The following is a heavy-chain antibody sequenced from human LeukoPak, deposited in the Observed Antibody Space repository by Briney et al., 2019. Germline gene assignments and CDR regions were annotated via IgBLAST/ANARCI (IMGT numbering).Heavy chain of an antibody. CDR2: ISPSGDNT. CDR3: ARGRANDFNTFDY. V-gene: IGHV1-46*01. Sequence: ASVKVSFKASGYTFTSYYMHWVRQAPGQGLEWMGIISPSGDNTNYAQKFQGRVTMTSDTPTSTVYMEVSSLRSDDTAVYYCARGRANDFNTFDYWGPGTLVTVSS. CDR1: GYTFTSYY. J-gene: IGHJ4*02. D-gene: IGHD2-21*02.